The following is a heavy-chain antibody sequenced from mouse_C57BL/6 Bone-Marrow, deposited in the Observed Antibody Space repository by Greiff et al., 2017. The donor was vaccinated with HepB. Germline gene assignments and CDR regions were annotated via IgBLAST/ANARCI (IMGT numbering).Heavy chain of an antibody. CDR1: GYTFTDYY. D-gene: IGHD1-1*01. J-gene: IGHJ4*01. Sequence: VQLQQSGPVLVKPGASVKMSCKASGYTFTDYYMNWVKQSHGKSLEWIGVINPYNGGTSYNQKFKGKATLTVDKSSSTAYMELNSLTSEDSAVYYCARSLRSYDAMDYWGQGTSVTVSS. CDR3: ARSLRSYDAMDY. CDR2: INPYNGGT. V-gene: IGHV1-19*01.